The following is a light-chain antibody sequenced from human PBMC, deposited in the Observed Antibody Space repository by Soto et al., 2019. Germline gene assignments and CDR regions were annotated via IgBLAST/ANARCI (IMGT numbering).Light chain of an antibody. CDR1: QGISIY. V-gene: IGKV1-9*01. CDR2: GAS. J-gene: IGKJ4*01. CDR3: QQLNSYPS. Sequence: DIQLTQSPSFLSASVGDRVTITCRARQGISIYLAWYQQKPGKAPKLLIYGASTLQSGVPSRFSGSGSGTEFTLTISSLQPEYFATYFCQQLNSYPSFGGGTKVEIK.